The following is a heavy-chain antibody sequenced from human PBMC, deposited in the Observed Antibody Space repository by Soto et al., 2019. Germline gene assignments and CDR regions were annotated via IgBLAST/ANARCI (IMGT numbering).Heavy chain of an antibody. Sequence: EVQLLESGGGLVQPGGSLRLSCAASGFTFSSYSMSWVRQAPGKGLEWVAAISGSGGSTYYADSVKGRFTISRDNSKNKLYLQLNSLRAEDTAVYYCAYSSPPWDYWGQGTLVTVSS. J-gene: IGHJ4*02. CDR3: AYSSPPWDY. CDR1: GFTFSSYS. D-gene: IGHD6-13*01. CDR2: ISGSGGST. V-gene: IGHV3-23*01.